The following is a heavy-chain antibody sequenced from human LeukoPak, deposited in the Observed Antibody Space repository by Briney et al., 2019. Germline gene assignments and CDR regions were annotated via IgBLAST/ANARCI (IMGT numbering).Heavy chain of an antibody. CDR3: AKSGYSSGCLDP. V-gene: IGHV3-30*18. CDR1: GFTFSSYG. J-gene: IGHJ5*02. CDR2: ISYDGSTK. Sequence: PGGSLRLSCAASGFTFSSYGMHWVRQAPGKGLEWVAVISYDGSTKYYADSVKGRFTISRDNSKNTLYLQMNSLRAEDTAVYYCAKSGYSSGCLDPWGQGTLVTVSS. D-gene: IGHD6-19*01.